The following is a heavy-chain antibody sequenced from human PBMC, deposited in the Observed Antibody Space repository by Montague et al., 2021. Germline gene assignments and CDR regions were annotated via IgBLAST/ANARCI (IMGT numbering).Heavy chain of an antibody. D-gene: IGHD3-10*01. CDR1: GGSFTGYY. J-gene: IGHJ5*02. CDR3: ARGPRGYGSGSRFDP. Sequence: SETLSLTCAVSGGSFTGYYWSWIRQSPGKGLEWIGEVDHNETVTLNPSLKSRVIISLDTSKNHFSLNMTSVTAADTATYYCARGPRGYGSGSRFDPWGQGTLFVVSS. CDR2: VDHNETV. V-gene: IGHV4-34*01.